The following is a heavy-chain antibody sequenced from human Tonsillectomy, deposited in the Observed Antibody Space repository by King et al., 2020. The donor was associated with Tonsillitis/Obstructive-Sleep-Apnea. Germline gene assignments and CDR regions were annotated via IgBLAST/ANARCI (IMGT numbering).Heavy chain of an antibody. J-gene: IGHJ4*02. CDR3: ARGIVVVAQSLYYFDY. CDR1: GGSISSGGYY. D-gene: IGHD2-2*01. V-gene: IGHV4-31*03. Sequence: VQLQESGPGLVKPSQTLSLTCTVSGGSISSGGYYWSWIRQHPGKGLGWIGYIYYSGRTYYNPSLKSRVTISVDTSKNQLSLKLSSVTAADTAVYYCARGIVVVAQSLYYFDYWGQGTLVTVSS. CDR2: IYYSGRT.